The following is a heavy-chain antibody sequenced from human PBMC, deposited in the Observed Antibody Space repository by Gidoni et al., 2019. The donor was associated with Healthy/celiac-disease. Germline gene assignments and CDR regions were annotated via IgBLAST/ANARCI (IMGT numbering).Heavy chain of an antibody. Sequence: QLQLQESGPGLVKPSEPLSLTCTVSGGSISSSSYYWGWIRQPPGKGLEWIGSIYYSGSTYYNPSLNSRVTISVDTSKNQFSLKLSSVTAADTAVYYCRASVAGTGHWFDPWGQGTLVTVSS. V-gene: IGHV4-39*01. J-gene: IGHJ5*02. CDR3: RASVAGTGHWFDP. CDR1: GGSISSSSYY. D-gene: IGHD6-19*01. CDR2: IYYSGST.